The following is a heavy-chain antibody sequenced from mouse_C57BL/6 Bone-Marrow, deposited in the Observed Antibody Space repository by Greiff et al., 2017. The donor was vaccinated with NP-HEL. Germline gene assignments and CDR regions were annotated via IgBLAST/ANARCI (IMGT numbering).Heavy chain of an antibody. CDR3: AHYGSSFDY. CDR1: GYTFTSYG. CDR2: IYPRSGNT. V-gene: IGHV1-81*01. D-gene: IGHD1-1*01. Sequence: VKLMESGAELARPGASVKLSCKASGYTFTSYGISWVKQRTGQGLEWIGEIYPRSGNTYYNEKFKGKATLTADKSSSTAYMELRSLTSEDSAVYFCAHYGSSFDYWGQGTTLTVSS. J-gene: IGHJ2*01.